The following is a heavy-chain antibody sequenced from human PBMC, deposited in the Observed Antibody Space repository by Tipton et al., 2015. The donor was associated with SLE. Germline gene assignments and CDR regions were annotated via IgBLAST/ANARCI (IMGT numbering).Heavy chain of an antibody. V-gene: IGHV4-59*11. Sequence: TLSLTCTVSGGSISSHYWSWIRQPPGKGLEWIGYIYYSGSTNYNPSLKSRVTISVDTSKNQFSLKLSSVTAADTAVYYCARGGSLEARRDRAFYFDHWGRGTLVTVSS. CDR2: IYYSGST. CDR1: GGSISSHY. J-gene: IGHJ4*02. CDR3: ARGGSLEARRDRAFYFDH. D-gene: IGHD3-22*01.